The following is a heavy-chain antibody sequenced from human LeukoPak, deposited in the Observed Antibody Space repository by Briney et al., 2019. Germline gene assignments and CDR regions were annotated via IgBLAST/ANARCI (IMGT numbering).Heavy chain of an antibody. CDR2: IDGDGSST. CDR3: AWGATTLDY. Sequence: GGSLRLSCAASGFTFSSYWMHWVRQAPGKGPVWLSRIDGDGSSTSHADSAKGRFTISRDNAKNTLYLEMNSLRAEDTAVYYCAWGATTLDYWGQGTLVIVSS. D-gene: IGHD1-26*01. CDR1: GFTFSSYW. J-gene: IGHJ4*02. V-gene: IGHV3-74*01.